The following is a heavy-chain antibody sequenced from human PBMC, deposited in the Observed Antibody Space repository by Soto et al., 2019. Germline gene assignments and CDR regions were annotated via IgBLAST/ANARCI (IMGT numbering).Heavy chain of an antibody. CDR1: GFTFSSYW. CDR2: IKPDGSRT. CDR3: ARDNNWSYDS. V-gene: IGHV3-74*03. Sequence: HPGGSLRLSCAASGFTFSSYWMHWVRQAPGEGLVWVSYIKPDGSRTKDADSVKGRFTISRDNARNTLYLRMNSLRAEDTAVYYCARDNNWSYDSWGRGTLVTVSS. J-gene: IGHJ4*02. D-gene: IGHD1-1*01.